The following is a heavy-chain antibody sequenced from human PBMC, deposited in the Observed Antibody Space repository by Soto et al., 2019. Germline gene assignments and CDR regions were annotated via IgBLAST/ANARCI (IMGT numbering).Heavy chain of an antibody. CDR3: ATVICSGGSCYGASFDY. J-gene: IGHJ4*02. CDR2: FDPEDGET. D-gene: IGHD2-15*01. V-gene: IGHV1-24*01. CDR1: GYTFTSYG. Sequence: GASVKVSCKASGYTFTSYGISWVRQAPGQGLEWMGGFDPEDGETIYAQKFQGRVTMTEDTSTDTAYMELSSLRSEDTAVYYCATVICSGGSCYGASFDYWGQGTLVTVSS.